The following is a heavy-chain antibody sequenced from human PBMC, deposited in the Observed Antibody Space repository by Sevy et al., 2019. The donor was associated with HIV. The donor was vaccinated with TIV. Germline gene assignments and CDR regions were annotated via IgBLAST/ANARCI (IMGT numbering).Heavy chain of an antibody. CDR1: GGSFSGYC. CDR3: ARAAVIVVVTAGWFDP. D-gene: IGHD2-21*02. J-gene: IGHJ5*02. CDR2: INHSGST. V-gene: IGHV4-34*01. Sequence: SETLSLTCAVYGGSFSGYCWSWIRQPPGKGLEWIGEINHSGSTNYNPSLKSRVTISVDTSKNQFSLKLSSVTAADTAVYYCARAAVIVVVTAGWFDPWGQGTLVTVSS.